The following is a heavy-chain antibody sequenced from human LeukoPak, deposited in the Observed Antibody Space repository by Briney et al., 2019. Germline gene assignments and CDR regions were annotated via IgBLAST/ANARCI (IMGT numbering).Heavy chain of an antibody. CDR1: GFIFNNYA. V-gene: IGHV3-23*01. Sequence: GGTLSLSCAASGFIFNNYALSWVRQTPGKGLEWVSAISGSGRNTYYADSVKGRFTISRDNSRSTGDLQMNSLRVEDTGIYYCARDEIPSGTWGQGTMVIVSS. CDR2: ISGSGRNT. J-gene: IGHJ3*01. CDR3: ARDEIPSGT. D-gene: IGHD6-25*01.